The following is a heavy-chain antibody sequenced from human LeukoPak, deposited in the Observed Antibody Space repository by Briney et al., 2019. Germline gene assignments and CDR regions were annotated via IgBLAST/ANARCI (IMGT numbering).Heavy chain of an antibody. D-gene: IGHD3-22*01. CDR1: GYTFTSYG. V-gene: IGHV1-18*01. J-gene: IGHJ4*02. Sequence: ASVKVSCKASGYTFTSYGISWVRQAPGQGLEWMGWISAYNGNTNYAQKLQSRVTMTTDASTSTAYMELRSLRSDDTAVYYCARETTPYYYDSSGYDYWGQGTLVTVSS. CDR3: ARETTPYYYDSSGYDY. CDR2: ISAYNGNT.